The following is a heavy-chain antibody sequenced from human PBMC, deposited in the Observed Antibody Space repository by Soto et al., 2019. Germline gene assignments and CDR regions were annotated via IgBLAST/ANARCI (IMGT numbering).Heavy chain of an antibody. CDR3: AREGPIAALPYYYYGMDV. V-gene: IGHV1-2*04. CDR1: GYTFTGYY. J-gene: IGHJ6*02. CDR2: INPNSGGT. Sequence: GASVKVSCKASGYTFTGYYMHWVRQAPGQGLEWMGWINPNSGGTNYAQKFQGWVTMTRDTSISTAYMELSRLRSDDTAVYYCAREGPIAALPYYYYGMDVWGQGTTVTVS. D-gene: IGHD6-6*01.